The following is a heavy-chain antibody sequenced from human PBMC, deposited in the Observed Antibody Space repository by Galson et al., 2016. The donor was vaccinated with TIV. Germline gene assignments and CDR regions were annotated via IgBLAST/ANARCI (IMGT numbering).Heavy chain of an antibody. CDR3: ARSPADPQYSYYYIDV. CDR2: IYPGDSDT. CDR1: GYSFTTHW. Sequence: QSGAEVKQSGESLKISCKASGYSFTTHWIGWVRQMPGQGLEWMGIIYPGDSDTRYSPSFQGQVTISADKSISTAYLQWSALRASDTAMYYCARSPADPQYSYYYIDVWGKGTTVTVSS. V-gene: IGHV5-51*03. J-gene: IGHJ6*03.